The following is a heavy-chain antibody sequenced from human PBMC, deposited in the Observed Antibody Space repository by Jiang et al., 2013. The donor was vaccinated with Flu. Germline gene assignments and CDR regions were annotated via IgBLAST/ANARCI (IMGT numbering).Heavy chain of an antibody. Sequence: QLVESGGGVVQPGRSLRLSCAASGFTFSSYAMHWVRQAPGKGLEWVAVISYDGSNKYYADSVKGRFTISRDNSKNTLYLQMNSLRAEDTAVYYCARPLVTDGTGGDYWGQGTLVTVSS. J-gene: IGHJ4*02. CDR1: GFTFSSYA. D-gene: IGHD2-21*02. V-gene: IGHV3-30-3*01. CDR3: ARPLVTDGTGGDY. CDR2: ISYDGSNK.